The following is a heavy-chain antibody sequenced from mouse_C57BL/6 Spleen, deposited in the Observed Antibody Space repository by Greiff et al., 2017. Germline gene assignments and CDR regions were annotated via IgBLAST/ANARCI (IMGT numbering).Heavy chain of an antibody. CDR3: ASFYAGAMGT. D-gene: IGHD1-1*01. CDR1: GFNIKDYY. CDR2: IDPEDGET. J-gene: IGHJ4*01. Sequence: EVQLQESGAELVKPGASVKLSCTASGFNIKDYYMHWVKQRTEQGLEWIGRIDPEDGETKYAPQFQGKATITADTPSNTAYLQLSSLTSEDTAVYYGASFYAGAMGTWGQRTSDTASS. V-gene: IGHV14-2*01.